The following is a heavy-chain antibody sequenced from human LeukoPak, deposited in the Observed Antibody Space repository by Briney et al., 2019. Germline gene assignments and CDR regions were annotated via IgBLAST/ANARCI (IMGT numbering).Heavy chain of an antibody. CDR1: GGSISSSDYY. Sequence: SEPLSLPCTLSGGSISSSDYYWGWIRQPPGRGVEWLGTIYYSGSTYYNPSLKSRVTIFVDTSKNQFSLQLNSVTAADTAVYYCARHSRGLDYWGQGTLVTVSS. D-gene: IGHD2-15*01. J-gene: IGHJ4*02. V-gene: IGHV4-39*01. CDR2: IYYSGST. CDR3: ARHSRGLDY.